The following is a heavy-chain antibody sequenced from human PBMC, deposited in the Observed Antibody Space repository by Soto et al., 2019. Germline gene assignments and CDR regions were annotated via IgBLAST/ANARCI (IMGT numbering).Heavy chain of an antibody. V-gene: IGHV4-59*01. D-gene: IGHD2-15*01. CDR3: ARDKGYCSGGSCYGYYYYGMDV. CDR2: IYYSGST. CDR1: GGSISSYY. J-gene: IGHJ6*02. Sequence: PSETLSLTCTVSGGSISSYYWSWIRQPPGKGLEWIGYIYYSGSTNYNPSLKSRVTISVDTSKNQFSLKLSSVTAADTAVYYCARDKGYCSGGSCYGYYYYGMDVWGQGTTVTVSS.